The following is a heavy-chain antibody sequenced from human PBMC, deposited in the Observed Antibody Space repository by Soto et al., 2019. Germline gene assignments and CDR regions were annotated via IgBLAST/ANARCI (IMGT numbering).Heavy chain of an antibody. CDR2: IYYSGYT. CDR1: GDSIRSYY. D-gene: IGHD3-22*01. V-gene: IGHV4-59*12. Sequence: ATLSLTCTVSGDSIRSYYWSWIRQPPGKGLEWIGYIYYSGYTNYNPSLKSRVTISVDTSKNQFSLKLSSVTAADTAVYYCARGRSSSGYGYYYYGMDVWGQGTTVTVSS. J-gene: IGHJ6*02. CDR3: ARGRSSSGYGYYYYGMDV.